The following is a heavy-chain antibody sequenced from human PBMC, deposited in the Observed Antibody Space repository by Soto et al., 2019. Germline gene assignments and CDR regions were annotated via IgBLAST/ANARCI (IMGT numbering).Heavy chain of an antibody. CDR3: ARDFDSSGYYGPVGAFDI. V-gene: IGHV3-21*03. CDR2: ISSSTTYI. J-gene: IGHJ3*02. Sequence: GGSLRLSCSASRFTFSSYTMNWVRQAPGKGLEWVSSISSSTTYIYYADSVKGRFTISRDNAKNSLYLQVNSLRAEDTAVYYCARDFDSSGYYGPVGAFDIWGQGTMVTVSS. D-gene: IGHD3-22*01. CDR1: RFTFSSYT.